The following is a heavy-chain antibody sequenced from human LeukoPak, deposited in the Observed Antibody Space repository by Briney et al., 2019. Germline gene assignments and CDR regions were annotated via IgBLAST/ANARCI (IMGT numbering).Heavy chain of an antibody. CDR2: INAGNGNT. V-gene: IGHV1-3*01. J-gene: IGHJ5*02. D-gene: IGHD6-19*01. Sequence: GASVKVSCKASGYTFTSYAMHWVRQAPGQRLEWMGWINAGNGNTKYSQKFQGRVTITRDTSASTAYMELSSLRSEDTAVYYCARGAVAAPVCWFDPWGQGTLVTVSS. CDR3: ARGAVAAPVCWFDP. CDR1: GYTFTSYA.